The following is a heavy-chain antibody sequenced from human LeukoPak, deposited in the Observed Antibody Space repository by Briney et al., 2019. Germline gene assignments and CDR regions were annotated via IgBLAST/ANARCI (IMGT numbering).Heavy chain of an antibody. D-gene: IGHD4-17*01. Sequence: GRPLRLSCAASGFTFSTFGMNWVRQAPGKGLEWVAVISSDGGNKHYAESVKGRFTIYRDNSKNTLSLQMNSLRAEDTAVYYCAKDQAAYGDYDFDYWGQGTLATVSP. CDR2: ISSDGGNK. J-gene: IGHJ4*02. V-gene: IGHV3-30*18. CDR1: GFTFSTFG. CDR3: AKDQAAYGDYDFDY.